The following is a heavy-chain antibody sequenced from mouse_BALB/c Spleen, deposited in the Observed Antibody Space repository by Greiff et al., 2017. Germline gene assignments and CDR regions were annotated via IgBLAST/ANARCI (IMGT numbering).Heavy chain of an antibody. D-gene: IGHD3-3*01. CDR2: ISYSGST. Sequence: VQLKESGPGLVKPSQSLSLTCTVTGYSITSDYAWNWIRQFPGNKLEWMGYISYSGSTSYNPSLKSRISITRDTSKNQFFLQLNSVTTEDTATYYCARKGSRGFDYWGQGTTLTVSS. CDR3: ARKGSRGFDY. J-gene: IGHJ2*01. CDR1: GYSITSDYA. V-gene: IGHV3-2*02.